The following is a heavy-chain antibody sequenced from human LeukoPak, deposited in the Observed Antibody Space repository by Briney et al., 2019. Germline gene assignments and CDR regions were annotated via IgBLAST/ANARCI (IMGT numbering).Heavy chain of an antibody. Sequence: PGGSLRLSCAASGFTFSNFPMSWVRQAPGEGLEWVSAVSGSGESTYYADSVKGRFTISRDNSKNTLYLQMNSLRAEDTAVYYCAKRISSDKGFDYWGQGTLVTVSS. V-gene: IGHV3-23*01. CDR2: VSGSGEST. J-gene: IGHJ4*02. CDR1: GFTFSNFP. CDR3: AKRISSDKGFDY. D-gene: IGHD2-15*01.